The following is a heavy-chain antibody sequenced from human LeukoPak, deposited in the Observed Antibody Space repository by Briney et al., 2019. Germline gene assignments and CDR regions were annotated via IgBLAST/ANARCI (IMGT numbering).Heavy chain of an antibody. CDR1: GYTFTSYG. J-gene: IGHJ6*03. V-gene: IGHV1-18*01. CDR2: ISAYNGNT. CDR3: ASVQPGYSSSWYNYYYYYYMDV. Sequence: ASVKVSCKASGYTFTSYGISWVRQAPGQRLEWVGWISAYNGNTNYAQKLQGRVTITTDTSTSTAYLELRSLRSDDTAVYYCASVQPGYSSSWYNYYYYYYMDVWGKGTTVTVSS. D-gene: IGHD6-13*01.